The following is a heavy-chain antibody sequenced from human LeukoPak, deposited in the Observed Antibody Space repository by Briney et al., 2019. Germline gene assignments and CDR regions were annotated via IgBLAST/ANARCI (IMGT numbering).Heavy chain of an antibody. CDR3: ARSTVTYLMAFDY. V-gene: IGHV3-21*04. Sequence: GGSLRLSCVVSGFTFSSYHMNWVRQAPGKGLEWVSSISTSSSSSSYTYYADSVTGRFTISRDNAKNSLYLQMNSLRAEDTAVYYCARSTVTYLMAFDYWGQGTLVTVSS. CDR1: GFTFSSYH. D-gene: IGHD4-17*01. J-gene: IGHJ4*02. CDR2: ISTSSSSSSYT.